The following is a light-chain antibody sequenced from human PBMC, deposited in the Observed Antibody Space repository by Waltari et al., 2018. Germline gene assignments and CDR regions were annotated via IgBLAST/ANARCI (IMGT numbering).Light chain of an antibody. Sequence: DFVMTQSPDSLAVSPGERATINCKSRQSVLYSSDNKNYLAWYQQKPGHPPKLLIYWASPRESGVPDRFSGSGSGTDFTLTISSLQAEDVAVYYCQQYYSSVTFGGGTKVEIK. CDR1: QSVLYSSDNKNY. J-gene: IGKJ4*01. V-gene: IGKV4-1*01. CDR3: QQYYSSVT. CDR2: WAS.